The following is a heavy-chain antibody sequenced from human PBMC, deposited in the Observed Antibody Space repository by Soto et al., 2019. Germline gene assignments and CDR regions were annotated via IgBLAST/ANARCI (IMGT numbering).Heavy chain of an antibody. V-gene: IGHV4-59*01. Sequence: QVQLQESGPGLVKPSETLSLTCTVSGGSISSYYWSWIRQPPGKGLEWIGYIYYSGSTNYNPSLKSRVTISVDTSKNQFSLKLSSVTAADTAVYYCARLNPFYVYVWGSYRPLDYWGQGTLVTVSS. CDR1: GGSISSYY. D-gene: IGHD3-16*02. CDR3: ARLNPFYVYVWGSYRPLDY. J-gene: IGHJ4*02. CDR2: IYYSGST.